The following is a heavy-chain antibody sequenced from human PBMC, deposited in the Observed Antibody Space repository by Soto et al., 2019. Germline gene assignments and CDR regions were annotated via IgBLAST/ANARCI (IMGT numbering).Heavy chain of an antibody. CDR1: GGSISSGDYY. CDR2: IYYSGST. V-gene: IGHV4-30-4*01. D-gene: IGHD3-22*01. CDR3: ARVPVSDYYDSSGRFDY. J-gene: IGHJ4*02. Sequence: PSETLSLTCTVSGGSISSGDYYWSWIRQPPGKGLEWIGYIYYSGSTYYNPSLKSRVTISVDTSKNQFSLKLSSVTAADTAVYYCARVPVSDYYDSSGRFDYWGQGTLVTVYS.